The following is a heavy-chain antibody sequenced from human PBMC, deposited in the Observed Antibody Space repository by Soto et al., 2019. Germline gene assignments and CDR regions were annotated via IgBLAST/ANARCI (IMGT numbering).Heavy chain of an antibody. V-gene: IGHV3-9*01. CDR3: VQGRYPSMATPLEH. Sequence: EVQLVESGGGLVQPGRSLRLSCSASGFTFDDCAMHWVRQAPGKGPEWVSGISWDSATVGYAESVKGRFTITRDDAKNSLYLQMDSLRREDTALYYCVQGRYPSMATPLEHWAQGTLVTVSS. J-gene: IGHJ4*02. D-gene: IGHD6-6*01. CDR1: GFTFDDCA. CDR2: ISWDSATV.